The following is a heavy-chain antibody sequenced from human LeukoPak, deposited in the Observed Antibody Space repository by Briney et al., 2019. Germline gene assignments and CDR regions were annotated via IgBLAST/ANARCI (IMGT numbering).Heavy chain of an antibody. D-gene: IGHD2-21*01. J-gene: IGHJ3*02. CDR3: ARQKQSGDFDI. V-gene: IGHV4-38-2*02. Sequence: PSETLSLTCTVSGYSINSGYYWGWIRQPPGKGLEWIGSIYHSGSTYYNPSLKSRVTIPVDTSKNQFSLKLRSVTAADTAVYYCARQKQSGDFDIWGQGTMVTVSS. CDR1: GYSINSGYY. CDR2: IYHSGST.